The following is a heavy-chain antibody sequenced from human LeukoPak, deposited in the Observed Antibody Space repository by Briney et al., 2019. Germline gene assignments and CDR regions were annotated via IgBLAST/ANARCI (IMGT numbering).Heavy chain of an antibody. J-gene: IGHJ4*02. V-gene: IGHV1-46*01. D-gene: IGHD2-2*02. Sequence: ASVKVSCKASGGTFSSYAISWVRQAPGQGLEWMGIINPSGGSTSYAQKFQGRVTIITDASTSTVYMELSSLRSEDTAVYYCARWAGLCTTNNCYNPFDYWGQGTLVTVSS. CDR1: GGTFSSYA. CDR2: INPSGGST. CDR3: ARWAGLCTTNNCYNPFDY.